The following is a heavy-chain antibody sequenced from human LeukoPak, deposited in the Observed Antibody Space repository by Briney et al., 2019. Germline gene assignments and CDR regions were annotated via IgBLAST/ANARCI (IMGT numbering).Heavy chain of an antibody. CDR2: ISGGGGST. CDR1: GLTFNNHA. J-gene: IGHJ4*02. D-gene: IGHD2-21*02. V-gene: IGHV3-23*01. CDR3: AKGRVVTTSPLNY. Sequence: GGSLRLSCAASGLTFNNHAMNWVRQAPGKGLEWVSSISGGGGSTNYADSVKGRFTISRDNSKNTLSLEMNSLRADDTAVYFCAKGRVVTTSPLNYWGQGTLVTVSS.